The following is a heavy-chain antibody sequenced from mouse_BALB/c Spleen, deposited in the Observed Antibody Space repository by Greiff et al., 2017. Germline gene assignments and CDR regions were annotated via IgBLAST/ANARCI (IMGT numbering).Heavy chain of an antibody. D-gene: IGHD3-2*01. V-gene: IGHV6-6*02. Sequence: EVQLQESGGGLVQPGGSMKLSCVASGFTFSNYWMNWVRQSPEKGLEWVAEIRLKSNNYATHYAESVKGRFTISRDDSKSSVYLQMNNLRAEDTGIYYCTRRRQLGPHFDYWGQGTTLTVSS. CDR1: GFTFSNYW. CDR2: IRLKSNNYAT. J-gene: IGHJ2*01. CDR3: TRRRQLGPHFDY.